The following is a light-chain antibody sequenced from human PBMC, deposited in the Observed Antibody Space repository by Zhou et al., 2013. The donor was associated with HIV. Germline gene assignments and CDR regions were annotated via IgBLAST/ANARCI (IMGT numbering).Light chain of an antibody. J-gene: IGKJ1*01. CDR3: QQYNNWPPWT. V-gene: IGKV3-15*01. Sequence: EIVLTQSPATLSLSPGERATLSCRASQSISNYLAWYQQKPGQAPRLLIYGASTRATGIPARFSGSGSGTEFTLTISSMQSEDFAVYYCQQYNNWPPWTFGQGTQVEIK. CDR1: QSISNY. CDR2: GAS.